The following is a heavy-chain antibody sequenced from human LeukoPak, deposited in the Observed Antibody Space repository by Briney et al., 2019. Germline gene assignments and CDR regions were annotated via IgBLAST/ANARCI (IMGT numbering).Heavy chain of an antibody. Sequence: SETLSLTCTVSGGSISSGGYYWSWIRQHPGKGLEWIGYIYYSGSTYYNPSLKSRVTISVDTSKNQFSLKLSSVTAADTAVYYCARMVWKRGYSGYAAYWGQGTLVTVSS. CDR3: ARMVWKRGYSGYAAY. J-gene: IGHJ4*02. V-gene: IGHV4-31*03. CDR1: GGSISSGGYY. CDR2: IYYSGST. D-gene: IGHD5-12*01.